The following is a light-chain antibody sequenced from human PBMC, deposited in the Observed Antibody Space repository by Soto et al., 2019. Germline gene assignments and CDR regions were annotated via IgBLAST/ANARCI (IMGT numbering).Light chain of an antibody. CDR3: QQRSNWPPIT. CDR1: QSVDWY. V-gene: IGKV3-11*01. J-gene: IGKJ3*01. CDR2: DAS. Sequence: EIVLTQSPATLSLSPGDRATVSCRASQSVDWYVAWYQHKPGKAPRLLIYDASPRATGIPDRFSGSGSGTDFTLTISSLEPDDFAVYYCQQRSNWPPITFGPGTKVDMK.